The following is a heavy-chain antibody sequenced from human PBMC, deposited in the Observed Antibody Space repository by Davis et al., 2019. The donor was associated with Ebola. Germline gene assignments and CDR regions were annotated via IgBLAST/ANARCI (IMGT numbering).Heavy chain of an antibody. D-gene: IGHD3-3*01. J-gene: IGHJ4*02. CDR1: GYTFTGYY. V-gene: IGHV1-69*13. CDR2: IIPIFGTA. CDR3: ARDLLEWGLHN. Sequence: AASVKVSCKASGYTFTGYYMHWVRQAPGQGLEWMGGIIPIFGTANYAQKFQGRVTITADESTSTAYMELSSLRSEDTAVYYCARDLLEWGLHNWGQGTLVTVSS.